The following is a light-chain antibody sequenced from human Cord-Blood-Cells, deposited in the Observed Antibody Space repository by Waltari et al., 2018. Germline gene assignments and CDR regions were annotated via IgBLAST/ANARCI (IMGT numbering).Light chain of an antibody. CDR3: QQYGSSPRT. Sequence: EIVLTQSPGTLSLSQGERDTVSRRASQSVSSSYLAWYQQKPGQAPRLLIYGASSRASGIPHRFSGSGSGTDFTLTISRLGPEDFAVYYCQQYGSSPRTFVQGTKVEIK. CDR1: QSVSSSY. V-gene: IGKV3-20*01. CDR2: GAS. J-gene: IGKJ1*01.